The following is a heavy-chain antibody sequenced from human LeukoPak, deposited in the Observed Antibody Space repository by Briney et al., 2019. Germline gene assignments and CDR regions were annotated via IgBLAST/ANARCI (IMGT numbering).Heavy chain of an antibody. D-gene: IGHD6-13*01. CDR2: INPNSGGT. J-gene: IGHJ6*03. Sequence: ASVNVSCKASGYTFTGYYMHWVRQAPGQGLEWMGWINPNSGGTNYAQKFQGRVTMTRDTSISTAYMELSRLRSDDTAVYYCARDAGIAAADHYYYYYMDVWGKGTTVTISS. CDR1: GYTFTGYY. V-gene: IGHV1-2*02. CDR3: ARDAGIAAADHYYYYYMDV.